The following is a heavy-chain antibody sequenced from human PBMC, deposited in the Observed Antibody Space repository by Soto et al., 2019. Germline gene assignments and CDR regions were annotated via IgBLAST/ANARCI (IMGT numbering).Heavy chain of an antibody. CDR3: ARGRIAVAGRIYYFDY. CDR1: GYTNTSYD. CDR2: MNPNSGNT. Sequence: ASVTVSCKASGYTNTSYDMNWVRQDTGQGLEWMGWMNPNSGNTGYAQKFQGRVTMTRNTSISTAYMELSSLRSEDTAVYYCARGRIAVAGRIYYFDYWGQGTLVTVSS. D-gene: IGHD6-19*01. J-gene: IGHJ4*02. V-gene: IGHV1-8*01.